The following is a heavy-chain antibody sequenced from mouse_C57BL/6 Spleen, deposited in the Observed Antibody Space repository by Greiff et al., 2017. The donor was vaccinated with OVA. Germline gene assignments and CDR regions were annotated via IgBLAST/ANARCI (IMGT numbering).Heavy chain of an antibody. D-gene: IGHD1-1*01. CDR2: ILPGSGST. J-gene: IGHJ4*01. CDR3: ARGLSTTVVALYAMDY. Sequence: QVQLQQSGAELMKPGASVKLSCKATGYTFTGYWIEWVKQRPGHGLEWIGEILPGSGSTNYHEKFKGKATFTADTSSNTAYMQLSSLTTEDSAIYYCARGLSTTVVALYAMDYWGQGTSVTVSS. V-gene: IGHV1-9*01. CDR1: GYTFTGYW.